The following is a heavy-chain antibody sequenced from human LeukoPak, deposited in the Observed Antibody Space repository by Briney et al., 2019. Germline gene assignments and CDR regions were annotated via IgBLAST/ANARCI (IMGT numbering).Heavy chain of an antibody. D-gene: IGHD2-21*02. J-gene: IGHJ6*03. CDR1: GFTFSSYS. V-gene: IGHV3-21*01. Sequence: GGSLRLSCAASGFTFSSYSMNWVRQAPGKGLEWVSSISSSSSYIYYADSVKGRFTISRDNAKNSLYLQMNSLRAEDTAVYYCARAGGDDCYYYYMDVWGKGTTVTISS. CDR2: ISSSSSYI. CDR3: ARAGGDDCYYYYMDV.